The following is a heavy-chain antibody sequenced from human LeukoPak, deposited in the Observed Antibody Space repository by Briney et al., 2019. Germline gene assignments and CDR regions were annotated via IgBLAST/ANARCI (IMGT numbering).Heavy chain of an antibody. J-gene: IGHJ3*02. CDR1: GYTFTSYY. CDR2: INPSGGST. V-gene: IGHV1-46*01. CDR3: ARDRDYYDSSPPGDDAFDI. D-gene: IGHD3-22*01. Sequence: ASVKVSCKASGYTFTSYYMHWVRQAPGQGLEWMGIINPSGGSTSYAQKFQGRVTITADESTSTAYMELSSLRSEDTAVYYCARDRDYYDSSPPGDDAFDIWGQGTMVTVSS.